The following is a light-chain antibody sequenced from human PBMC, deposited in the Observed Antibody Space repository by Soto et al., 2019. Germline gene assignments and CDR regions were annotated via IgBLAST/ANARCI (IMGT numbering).Light chain of an antibody. CDR1: QSLLHSNGYNY. V-gene: IGKV2-28*01. J-gene: IGKJ1*01. Sequence: IVMTQSPLSLPVTPGEPASISCRSSQSLLHSNGYNYLDWYLQKPGQSPQLLIYLGSNRASGVPDRFSGSGSGTDFTLRISXVEAEDVGVYYCMQALQTPPTFGQGTKV. CDR2: LGS. CDR3: MQALQTPPT.